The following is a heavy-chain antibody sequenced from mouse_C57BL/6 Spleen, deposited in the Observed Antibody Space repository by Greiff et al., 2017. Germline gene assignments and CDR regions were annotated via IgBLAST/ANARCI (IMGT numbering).Heavy chain of an antibody. V-gene: IGHV5-4*01. CDR2: ISDGGSYT. CDR1: GFTFSSYA. Sequence: EVQRVESGGGLVKPGGSLQLSCAASGFTFSSYAMSWVRQTPEKRLEWVATISDGGSYTYYPDNVKGRFTISRDNAKNNLYLQMSHLKSEDTAMYYCARDLDYDGVDYWGQGTTLTVSS. D-gene: IGHD2-4*01. J-gene: IGHJ2*01. CDR3: ARDLDYDGVDY.